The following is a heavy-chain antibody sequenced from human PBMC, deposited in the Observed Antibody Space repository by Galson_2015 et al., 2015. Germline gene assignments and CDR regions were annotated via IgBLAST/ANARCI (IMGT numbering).Heavy chain of an antibody. CDR3: AHRHDFWTGYYTDIYYFDS. Sequence: PALVKPTQTLTLTCTFSGLSLTSGGVGVGWIRQPPGKALEWLAVITWHDDRRYSPYLKSRLTITKDTSENHVVLTMTNMDPVDTATYFCAHRHDFWTGYYTDIYYFDSWGQGTLVTVSS. CDR2: ITWHDDR. J-gene: IGHJ4*01. D-gene: IGHD3/OR15-3a*01. CDR1: GLSLTSGGVG. V-gene: IGHV2-5*01.